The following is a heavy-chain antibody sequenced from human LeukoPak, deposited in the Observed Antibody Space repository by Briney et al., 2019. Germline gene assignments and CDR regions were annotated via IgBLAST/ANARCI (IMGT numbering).Heavy chain of an antibody. Sequence: PGGSLRLSCAASGFTFSSYGMHWVRQDPGKGLEWVAVISYDGSNKYYADSVKGRFTISRDNSKDTLYLQMNSLRAEDTAVYYCAKARVGLNYYDSSGSSTDYWGQGTLVTVSS. CDR1: GFTFSSYG. CDR2: ISYDGSNK. V-gene: IGHV3-30*18. CDR3: AKARVGLNYYDSSGSSTDY. J-gene: IGHJ4*02. D-gene: IGHD3-22*01.